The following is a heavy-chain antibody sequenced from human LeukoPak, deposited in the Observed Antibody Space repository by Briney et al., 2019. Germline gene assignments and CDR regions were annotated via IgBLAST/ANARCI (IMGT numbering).Heavy chain of an antibody. J-gene: IGHJ4*02. V-gene: IGHV3-30-3*01. CDR1: GFIFSNYD. Sequence: HPGGSLRLSCAASGFIFSNYDMHWVRQAPGKGLEWVASISYDGGHKYYTDSVKGRFIFSRDNSKNTLYLQMNSLKTEDTAVYYCARQEGYYFDSWGQGTLVTVSS. CDR3: ARQEGYYFDS. CDR2: ISYDGGHK.